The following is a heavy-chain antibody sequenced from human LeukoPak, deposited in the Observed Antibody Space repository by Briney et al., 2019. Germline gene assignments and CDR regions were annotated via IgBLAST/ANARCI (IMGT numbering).Heavy chain of an antibody. V-gene: IGHV3-43*02. CDR3: AKARWEPNFDY. CDR1: GFTFDDYA. D-gene: IGHD1-26*01. Sequence: GGSLRLSCAASGFTFDDYAMHWVRQGPGKSLEWVSLINENGDIAYYGDSVRGRFTFSRDNAKNSLYLQMNSLTTGDTALYYCAKARWEPNFDYWGQGTLVTVS. CDR2: INENGDIA. J-gene: IGHJ4*02.